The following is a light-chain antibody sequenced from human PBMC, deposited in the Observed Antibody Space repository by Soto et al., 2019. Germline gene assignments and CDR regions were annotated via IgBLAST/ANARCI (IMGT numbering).Light chain of an antibody. CDR2: AAS. Sequence: DIQMTQSPSSLSASVGDRVTITCRASQSISSYLNWYQQKPGKAPKLLIYAASSLQSGVPSRFSGSGSGTDFTLTISRLQPEDFATYSCQQSYSSHLSFGGGTKVEIE. V-gene: IGKV1-39*01. CDR3: QQSYSSHLS. J-gene: IGKJ4*01. CDR1: QSISSY.